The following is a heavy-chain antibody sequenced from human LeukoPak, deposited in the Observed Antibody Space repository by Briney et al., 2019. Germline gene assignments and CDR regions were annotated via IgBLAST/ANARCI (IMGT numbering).Heavy chain of an antibody. J-gene: IGHJ4*02. Sequence: GGSLRLSCAASGFTFSSYWMSWVRQAPGKGLEWVANIKQDGSEKYYVDSVKGRFTISRDNAKNSLYLQMNSLRAEDTAVYYCARDHPSIAAAGPFDYWGQGTLVTVSS. CDR1: GFTFSSYW. CDR3: ARDHPSIAAAGPFDY. CDR2: IKQDGSEK. D-gene: IGHD6-13*01. V-gene: IGHV3-7*01.